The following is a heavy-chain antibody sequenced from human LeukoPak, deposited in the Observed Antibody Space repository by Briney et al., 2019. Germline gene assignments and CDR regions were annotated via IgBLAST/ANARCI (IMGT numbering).Heavy chain of an antibody. J-gene: IGHJ6*01. Sequence: VASVKVSCKASGYTFTGYYMHWVRQAPGQGLEWMGWMNPNSGNTGYAQKFQGRVTMTRNTSISTAYMELSSLRSEDTAVYYCARRPGVSSSWXXXXXXXXXGXDVWXXGXTVT. D-gene: IGHD6-13*01. CDR2: MNPNSGNT. CDR1: GYTFTGYY. CDR3: ARRPGVSSSWXXXXXXXXXGXDV. V-gene: IGHV1-8*02.